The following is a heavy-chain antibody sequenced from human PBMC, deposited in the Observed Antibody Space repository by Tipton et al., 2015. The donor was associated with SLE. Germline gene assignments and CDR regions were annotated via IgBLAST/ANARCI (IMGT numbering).Heavy chain of an antibody. CDR2: INHSGST. D-gene: IGHD6-13*01. Sequence: TLSLTCAVYGGSFSGYYWSCIRQPPGKGLEWIAEINHSGSTNYNPSLKSRVTMSVDTSKNQFSLKLSSVTAADTALYYCAGGYSSSWGAFDIWGQGTMVTVSS. J-gene: IGHJ3*02. CDR1: GGSFSGYY. CDR3: AGGYSSSWGAFDI. V-gene: IGHV4-34*01.